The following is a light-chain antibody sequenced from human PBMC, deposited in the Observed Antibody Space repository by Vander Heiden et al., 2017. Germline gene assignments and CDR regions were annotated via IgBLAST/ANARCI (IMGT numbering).Light chain of an antibody. Sequence: DIQMTQSPSTLSASVGDRVTITCRASQSISSWLAWYQQKPGKAPKLLIYKASSLESGVPLRFSGSGSGTEFTLTISSLQPDDFATYYCQQDDSAWTFGQGTKVEIK. CDR1: QSISSW. CDR3: QQDDSAWT. J-gene: IGKJ1*01. CDR2: KAS. V-gene: IGKV1-5*03.